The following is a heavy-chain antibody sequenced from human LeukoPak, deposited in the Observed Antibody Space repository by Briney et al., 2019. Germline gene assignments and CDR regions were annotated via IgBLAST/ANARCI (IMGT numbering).Heavy chain of an antibody. D-gene: IGHD6-19*01. CDR3: ARVSVAGAVIDAFDI. CDR2: ISGSSVYI. Sequence: GGSLRLSCAASGFTFISYTMNWVRQAPGKGLEWVSSISGSSVYIYYADSVKGRFTISRDNAKNSLYPQMNSLRGEDTAVYYCARVSVAGAVIDAFDIWGQGTMVTVSS. V-gene: IGHV3-21*01. CDR1: GFTFISYT. J-gene: IGHJ3*02.